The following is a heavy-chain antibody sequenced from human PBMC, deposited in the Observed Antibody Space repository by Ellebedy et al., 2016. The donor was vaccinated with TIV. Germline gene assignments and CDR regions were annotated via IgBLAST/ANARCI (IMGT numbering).Heavy chain of an antibody. CDR3: ARLGYCTSTSCSPGRGYFDY. V-gene: IGHV3-48*02. Sequence: GGSLRLSXAASGFTFNNYSMNWVRQAPGKGLEWVSYISSGSSTIYYADSVKGRFTISRDNAKNSLFLQMNSLRDEDTAVYYCARLGYCTSTSCSPGRGYFDYWGQGTLVTVSS. J-gene: IGHJ4*02. CDR1: GFTFNNYS. D-gene: IGHD2-2*01. CDR2: ISSGSSTI.